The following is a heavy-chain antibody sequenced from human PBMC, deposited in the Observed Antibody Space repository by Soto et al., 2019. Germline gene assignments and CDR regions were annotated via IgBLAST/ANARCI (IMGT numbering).Heavy chain of an antibody. Sequence: EVQLLESGVGLVQPGGSLRLSCAASGFTFSSYAMSWVRQAPGKGLEWVSAISGRVGRTYYAGCVKGRFTISRDNSRNTLYLQMNSLGGEEPAVDYCAKGYSGYDLNWFDPWGQGTLVTVSS. CDR1: GFTFSSYA. CDR2: ISGRVGRT. J-gene: IGHJ5*02. V-gene: IGHV3-23*01. D-gene: IGHD5-12*01. CDR3: AKGYSGYDLNWFDP.